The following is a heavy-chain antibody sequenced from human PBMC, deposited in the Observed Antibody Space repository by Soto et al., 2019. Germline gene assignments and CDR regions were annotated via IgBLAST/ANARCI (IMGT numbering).Heavy chain of an antibody. CDR1: GGSFSGYY. CDR2: INHSGIT. V-gene: IGHV4-34*01. J-gene: IGHJ6*02. Sequence: SETLSLTGAVYGGSFSGYYWSWIRQPPWKGLEWIGEINHSGITNYNPSLKSRVHISRDNSTNTLYLQMNSLRAEDTAVYYCGKPISSSRWQQWLVLYYYYGMDVGGRGTTV. CDR3: GKPISSSRWQQWLVLYYYYGMDV. D-gene: IGHD6-19*01.